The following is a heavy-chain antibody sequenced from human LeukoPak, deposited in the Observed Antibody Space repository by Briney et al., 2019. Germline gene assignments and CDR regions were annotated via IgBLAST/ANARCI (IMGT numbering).Heavy chain of an antibody. V-gene: IGHV4-39*01. CDR1: GGSISSGSYY. J-gene: IGHJ1*01. CDR3: AGGYCSGGSCYSNFQH. CDR2: IYYSGST. D-gene: IGHD2-15*01. Sequence: PSETLSLTCTVSGGSISSGSYYWAWVRQPPGKGLEWIGNIYYSGSTYYNPSLKSRVTISVDTSKNQFSLKLTSVTAADTAVYYCAGGYCSGGSCYSNFQHWGQGTLVTVSS.